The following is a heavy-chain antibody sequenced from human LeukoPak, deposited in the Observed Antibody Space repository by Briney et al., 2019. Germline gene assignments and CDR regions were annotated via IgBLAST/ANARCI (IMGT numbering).Heavy chain of an antibody. CDR1: GASISSGSYY. D-gene: IGHD3-3*01. CDR3: ASSTYYDFWSKGAFDI. Sequence: SETLSLTCTVSGASISSGSYYWSWIRQPAGKGLEWIGRIYTSGSTTYNPSLKSRVTISVDTSKNQFSLKLSSVTAADTAVYYCASSTYYDFWSKGAFDIWGQGTMVTVSS. J-gene: IGHJ3*02. CDR2: IYTSGST. V-gene: IGHV4-61*02.